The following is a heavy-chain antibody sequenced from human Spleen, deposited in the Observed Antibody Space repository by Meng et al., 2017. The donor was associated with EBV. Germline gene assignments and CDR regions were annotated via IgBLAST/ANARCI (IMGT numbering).Heavy chain of an antibody. CDR3: ARERSDQVVVGYNWFDP. Sequence: VHLQQWGAGLCKPSGPLSLTRAVYGGSFSDYYWSWIRQPPGKGLEWIGEISHSGSTNYSPSLKSRVTISADMSKNQFSLKVSSVTAADTAVYYCARERSDQVVVGYNWFDPWGQGTLVTVSS. V-gene: IGHV4-34*02. CDR1: GGSFSDYY. CDR2: ISHSGST. J-gene: IGHJ5*02. D-gene: IGHD6-6*01.